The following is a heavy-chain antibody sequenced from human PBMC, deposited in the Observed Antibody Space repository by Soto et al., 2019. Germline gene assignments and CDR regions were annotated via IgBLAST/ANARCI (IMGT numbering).Heavy chain of an antibody. J-gene: IGHJ6*02. D-gene: IGHD2-21*02. CDR1: GFTFGTYT. CDR2: IGTTSSYI. Sequence: EGSLRLSCAASGFTFGTYTMNWVRQVPGKGLEWVSSIGTTSSYIYYADSVRGRFTISRDNAGGSVYLQMSSLRAEDTAVYYCARVMCGDCSSYYYYSMDVWGQGTTVTVSS. V-gene: IGHV3-21*01. CDR3: ARVMCGDCSSYYYYSMDV.